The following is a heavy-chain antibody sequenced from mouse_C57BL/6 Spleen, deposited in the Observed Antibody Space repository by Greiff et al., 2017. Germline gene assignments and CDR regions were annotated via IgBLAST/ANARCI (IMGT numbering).Heavy chain of an antibody. J-gene: IGHJ4*01. CDR1: GFTFSSYG. CDR2: ISSGGSYT. V-gene: IGHV5-6*01. D-gene: IGHD1-1*01. Sequence: EVKLLESGGDLVKPGGSLKLSCAASGFTFSSYGMSWVRQTPDKRLEWVATISSGGSYTSYPDSVKGRFTISRDNAKNTLYLQMSSLKSEDTAMYDCARLSFITTVGTDAMDYWGQGTSVTVSS. CDR3: ARLSFITTVGTDAMDY.